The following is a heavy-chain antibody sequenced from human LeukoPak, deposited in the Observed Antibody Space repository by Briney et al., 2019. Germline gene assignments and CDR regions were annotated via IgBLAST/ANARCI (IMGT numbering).Heavy chain of an antibody. CDR2: IYYSGST. J-gene: IGHJ5*02. Sequence: SETLSLTCTVSGGSISSYYWSWIRQPPGKGLEWIGYIYYSGSTNYNPSLKSRVTISVDTSKNQFSLKLSSVTAADTAVYYCARVGFFYESSGNPIWFDPWGKGTLVTVSS. CDR3: ARVGFFYESSGNPIWFDP. V-gene: IGHV4-59*01. D-gene: IGHD3-22*01. CDR1: GGSISSYY.